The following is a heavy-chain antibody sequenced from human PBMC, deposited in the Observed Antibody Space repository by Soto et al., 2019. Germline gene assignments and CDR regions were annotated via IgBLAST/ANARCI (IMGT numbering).Heavy chain of an antibody. D-gene: IGHD3-22*01. Sequence: QVQLVQSGAEVKKPGSSVQVSCKASGGTFSSYAISWVRQAPGQGLEWMGGIIPIFGTANYAQKFQGRVTITAVESTSTAYMERSSLRSEDTAVYYCARGLAYYVCSGYLSHTFDIWGQGTMVTVSS. J-gene: IGHJ3*02. CDR2: IIPIFGTA. V-gene: IGHV1-69*01. CDR3: ARGLAYYVCSGYLSHTFDI. CDR1: GGTFSSYA.